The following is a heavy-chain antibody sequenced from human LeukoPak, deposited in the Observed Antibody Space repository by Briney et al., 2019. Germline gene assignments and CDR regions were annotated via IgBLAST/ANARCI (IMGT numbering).Heavy chain of an antibody. V-gene: IGHV3-74*01. CDR3: ARDPGGYPDY. CDR2: INSDGSGT. J-gene: IGHJ4*02. Sequence: PGGSLRLSCTASGFTFSDYYMTWVRQAPGKGLVWVSRINSDGSGTTYADSVKGRFTISRDNAKNTLYLQMNSLRAEDTAVYYCARDPGGYPDYWGQGTLVTVSS. CDR1: GFTFSDYY. D-gene: IGHD5-12*01.